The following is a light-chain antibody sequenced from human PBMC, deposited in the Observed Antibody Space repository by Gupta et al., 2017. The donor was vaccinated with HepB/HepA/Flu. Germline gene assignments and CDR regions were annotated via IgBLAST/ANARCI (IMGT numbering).Light chain of an antibody. CDR2: AAY. V-gene: IGKV3-20*01. J-gene: IGKJ2*01. CDR1: QSVNSRD. Sequence: EIVLTQSPGTLSLSPGERATLSCRVSQSVNSRDLAWYQQKRGQAPRVLIYAAYSRGTGIPDRFSGSGSGTDFTLTISRLEPEDFAVYYCQLYTSSPPRYTFGQGTNLEIK. CDR3: QLYTSSPPRYT.